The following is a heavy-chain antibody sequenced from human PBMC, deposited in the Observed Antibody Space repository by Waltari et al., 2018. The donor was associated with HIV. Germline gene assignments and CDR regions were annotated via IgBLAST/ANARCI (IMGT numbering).Heavy chain of an antibody. CDR1: GFTFSSNW. Sequence: EVQLVESGGGWVQPGGSLRLSCAASGFTFSSNWMSWVRQAPGKGLEGVANIKQDGSEKYYVDSMKGRFTISRDNAKNSLYLQINSLRAEDTAVYYCAGRSPARRLNWFDPWGQGTLVIVSS. CDR3: AGRSPARRLNWFDP. V-gene: IGHV3-7*01. CDR2: IKQDGSEK. J-gene: IGHJ5*02. D-gene: IGHD2-8*01.